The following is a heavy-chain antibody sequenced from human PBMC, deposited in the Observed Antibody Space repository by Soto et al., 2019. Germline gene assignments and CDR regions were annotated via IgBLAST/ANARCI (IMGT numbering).Heavy chain of an antibody. D-gene: IGHD3-10*01. CDR2: IIPIFGTA. CDR3: ARDSPPGHYGAASYGYSYYYGMDV. CDR1: GGTFSSYA. J-gene: IGHJ6*01. V-gene: IGHV1-69*13. Sequence: SVKVSCKASGGTFSSYAISWVRQAPGQGLEWMGGIIPIFGTANYAQKFQGRVTITADESTSTAYMELSSLRSEYTAVYYCARDSPPGHYGAASYGYSYYYGMDVWGQGTTVTVSS.